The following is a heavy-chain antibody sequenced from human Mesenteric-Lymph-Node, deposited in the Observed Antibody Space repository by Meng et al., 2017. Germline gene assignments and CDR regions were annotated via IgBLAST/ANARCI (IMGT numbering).Heavy chain of an antibody. Sequence: GESLKISCAASGFTFNNYAMNWVRQAPGKGLEWVSTISGSGGSTYSADSVKGRFTISRDNSKNTLYLQINSLRAEDTAVYYCAKDPYYDFWSGSFDPWGQGTLVTVSS. CDR3: AKDPYYDFWSGSFDP. J-gene: IGHJ5*02. D-gene: IGHD3-3*01. V-gene: IGHV3-23*01. CDR1: GFTFNNYA. CDR2: ISGSGGST.